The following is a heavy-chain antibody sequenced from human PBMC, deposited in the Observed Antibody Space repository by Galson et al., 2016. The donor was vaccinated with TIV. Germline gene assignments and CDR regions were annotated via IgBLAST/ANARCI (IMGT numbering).Heavy chain of an antibody. D-gene: IGHD2/OR15-2a*01. J-gene: IGHJ3*02. CDR3: TRGGGGAYTFDAFDI. CDR2: IHPQNGGA. Sequence: SVKVSCKASGYSFTVYRVHWVRQAPGQGLEWMGWIHPQNGGANYAQKFQGRVTLTRDTSIGTAYMELRRLKSDDTAVYFCTRGGGGAYTFDAFDIWGQGTMVTVSS. V-gene: IGHV1-2*02. CDR1: GYSFTVYR.